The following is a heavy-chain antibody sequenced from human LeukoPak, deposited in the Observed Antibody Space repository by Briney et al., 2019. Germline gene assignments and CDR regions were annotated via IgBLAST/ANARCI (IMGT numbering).Heavy chain of an antibody. CDR3: ARDQSGYTYGLGAFDI. Sequence: PSQTLSLTCTVSGGSISSGDYYWSWIRQPPGKGLEWIGYIYYSGSTYYNPSLKSRVTISVDTSKNQFSLELSSVTAADTAVYYCARDQSGYTYGLGAFDIWGQGTMVTVSS. CDR1: GGSISSGDYY. D-gene: IGHD5-18*01. CDR2: IYYSGST. J-gene: IGHJ3*02. V-gene: IGHV4-30-4*01.